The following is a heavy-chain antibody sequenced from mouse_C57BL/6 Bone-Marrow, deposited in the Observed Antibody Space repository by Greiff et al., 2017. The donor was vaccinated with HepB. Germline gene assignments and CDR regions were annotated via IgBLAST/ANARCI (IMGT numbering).Heavy chain of an antibody. CDR3: VRVTGVYYAMDY. Sequence: EVKLVESGGGLVQPKGSLKLSCAASGFSFNTYAMNWVRQAPGKGLEWVARIRSKSNNYATYYADSVKDRFTISRDDSESMLYLQMNNLKTEDTAMYCCVRVTGVYYAMDYWGQGTSVTVSS. V-gene: IGHV10-1*01. J-gene: IGHJ4*01. CDR1: GFSFNTYA. CDR2: IRSKSNNYAT. D-gene: IGHD2-13*01.